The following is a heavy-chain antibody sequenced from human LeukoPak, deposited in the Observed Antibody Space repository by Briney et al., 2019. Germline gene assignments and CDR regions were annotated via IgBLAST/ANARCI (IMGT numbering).Heavy chain of an antibody. J-gene: IGHJ6*03. CDR1: GGSFSGYY. CDR3: ARGGVGGLLWFGELLQGTVSDYYYMDV. V-gene: IGHV4-34*01. D-gene: IGHD3-10*01. Sequence: SSETLSLTCGVYGGSFSGYYWSWIRQPPGKGLEWIGGISHRGSTNYNPSLKSRLTLSVDTSKNQFSLKLSSVTAADTAVYYCARGGVGGLLWFGELLQGTVSDYYYMDVWGKGTTVTISS. CDR2: ISHRGST.